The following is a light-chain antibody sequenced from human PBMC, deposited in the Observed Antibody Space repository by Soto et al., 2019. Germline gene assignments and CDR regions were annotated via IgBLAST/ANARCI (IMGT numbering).Light chain of an antibody. J-gene: IGKJ4*01. CDR3: QQRSGWPLT. Sequence: EIVLTQSPATLSLSPGERATLSCRASQSVRSYLAWYQQKPGQAPRLLIYDASNSATGIPARFSGSGSGTDFTLTISSLEPEDFAVYYCQQRSGWPLTFGGGTKVEIK. CDR2: DAS. CDR1: QSVRSY. V-gene: IGKV3-11*01.